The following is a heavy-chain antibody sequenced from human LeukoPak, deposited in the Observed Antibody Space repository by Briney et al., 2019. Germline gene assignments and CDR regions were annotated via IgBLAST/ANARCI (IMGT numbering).Heavy chain of an antibody. D-gene: IGHD5-18*01. CDR1: GFTFSSYS. CDR3: ARGPGYSYGSYYFDY. Sequence: PGGSLRLSCAASGFTFSSYSMNWVRQAPGKGLEWVSSISSSSYIYYADSVKGRFTISRDNAKNSLYLQMNSLRAEDTAVYYCARGPGYSYGSYYFDYWGQGTLVTVSS. CDR2: ISSSSYI. V-gene: IGHV3-21*01. J-gene: IGHJ4*02.